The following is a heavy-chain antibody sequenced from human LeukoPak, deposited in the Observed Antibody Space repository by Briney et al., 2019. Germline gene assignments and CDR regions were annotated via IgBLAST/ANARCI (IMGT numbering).Heavy chain of an antibody. CDR2: SNPNSGGT. CDR1: GYTFTFYY. J-gene: IGHJ5*02. D-gene: IGHD3-3*01. V-gene: IGHV1-2*02. Sequence: ASGKVSFKASGYTFTFYYIHWVRQAPGQGLEWMGWSNPNSGGTNYAQKFQGRVTMTRDTSNSTAYMELSRLRSDATAISYCAKVSVGRFLDWLVGFDPWGQGTLVTVSS. CDR3: AKVSVGRFLDWLVGFDP.